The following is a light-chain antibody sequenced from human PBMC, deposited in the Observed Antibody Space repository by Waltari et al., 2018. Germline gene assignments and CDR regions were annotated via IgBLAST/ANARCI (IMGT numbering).Light chain of an antibody. CDR2: GAS. J-gene: IGKJ1*01. CDR1: QSISSY. V-gene: IGKV1-39*01. Sequence: DIQMTQSPSSLSASVGARVNITCRASQSISSYLNWYQQKPGKAPNFLIYGASNLQSGVPSRFSGSGSGTDFTLTISSLQLEDFATYSCQQSHSIPWTFGQGTKVEI. CDR3: QQSHSIPWT.